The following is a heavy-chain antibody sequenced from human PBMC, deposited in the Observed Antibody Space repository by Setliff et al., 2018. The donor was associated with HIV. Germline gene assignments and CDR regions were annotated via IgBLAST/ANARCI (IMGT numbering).Heavy chain of an antibody. J-gene: IGHJ6*03. D-gene: IGHD5-12*01. V-gene: IGHV4-39*01. Sequence: SETLSLTCSVSGGSVIKDNFYWGWIRQAPAKGLKWIGTLYDTGSTYYNPHLKSRVSIFVDTTKNACSLNLRSVTAAGTAVYFCVNSGYDGDYYYYYMDVWGKGTTVTVSS. CDR2: LYDTGST. CDR3: VNSGYDGDYYYYYMDV. CDR1: GGSVIKDNFY.